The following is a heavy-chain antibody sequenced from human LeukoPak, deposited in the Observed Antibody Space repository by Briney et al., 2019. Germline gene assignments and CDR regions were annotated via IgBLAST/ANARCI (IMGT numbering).Heavy chain of an antibody. CDR3: ATVEYYYDSSGYSHDKYYFDY. J-gene: IGHJ4*02. CDR1: GYTFTSYG. CDR2: ISAYNGNT. D-gene: IGHD3-22*01. Sequence: ASVKVSCKASGYTFTSYGISWVRQAPGQGLEWMGWISAYNGNTNYAQKLQGRVTMTTDTSTSTAYMELRSLRSGDTAVYYCATVEYYYDSSGYSHDKYYFDYWGQGTLVTVSS. V-gene: IGHV1-18*01.